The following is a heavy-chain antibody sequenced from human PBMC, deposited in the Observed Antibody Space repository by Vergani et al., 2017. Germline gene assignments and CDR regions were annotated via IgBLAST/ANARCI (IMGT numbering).Heavy chain of an antibody. J-gene: IGHJ4*02. CDR3: AKDTCVGGDYEAFED. Sequence: QVHLVQSGAEVKKPGSSVRVSCKASGGTLNGFSWVRHVPGQGLEWMGRVIPIFGTANYAQKFQGRVTITADESTKTAYLEVISLRSEDTAIYYCAKDTCVGGDYEAFEDWGQGTQVTVSS. D-gene: IGHD4-17*01. V-gene: IGHV1-69*13. CDR1: GGTLNG. CDR2: VIPIFGTA.